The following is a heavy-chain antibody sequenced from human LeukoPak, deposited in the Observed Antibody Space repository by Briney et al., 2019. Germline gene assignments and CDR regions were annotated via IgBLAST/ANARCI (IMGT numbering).Heavy chain of an antibody. Sequence: SETLSLTCTVSGGSIRSYYWSWIRQPPGKGLEWIGYIYYSGSTNYNPSLKSRVTISVDTSKNQFSLKLSSVTAADTAVYYCARYSSSWHDYWGQGTLVTVSS. V-gene: IGHV4-59*01. D-gene: IGHD6-13*01. CDR1: GGSIRSYY. J-gene: IGHJ4*02. CDR3: ARYSSSWHDY. CDR2: IYYSGST.